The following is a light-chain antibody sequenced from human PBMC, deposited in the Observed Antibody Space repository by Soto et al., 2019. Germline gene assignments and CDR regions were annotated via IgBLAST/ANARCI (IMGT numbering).Light chain of an antibody. CDR2: LSSYGSL. J-gene: IGLJ3*02. CDR3: QTWGTGIRV. Sequence: QLVLTQSPSASASLGASVKLTCTLSSGHSSCAIAWHQQPPEKGPRYLMNLSSYGSLSEGDGIPDRLSGSSSGAERYLAISSLQSEDEADYYCQTWGTGIRVFGGGTKLTVL. CDR1: SGHSSCA. V-gene: IGLV4-69*01.